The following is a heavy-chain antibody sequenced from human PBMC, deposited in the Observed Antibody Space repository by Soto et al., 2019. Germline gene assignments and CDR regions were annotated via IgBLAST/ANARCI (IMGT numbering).Heavy chain of an antibody. D-gene: IGHD2-8*01. CDR1: GYTFTSYG. V-gene: IGHV1-18*01. CDR3: ARGHIVLMVYATDYGMDV. Sequence: QVQLVQSGAEVKKPGASVKVSCKASGYTFTSYGISWVRQAPGQGLEWMGWISAYNGNTNYAQKLQGRVTMTTDTSTSTASMELRSLRSDDTAVYYCARGHIVLMVYATDYGMDVWGQGTTVTVSS. J-gene: IGHJ6*02. CDR2: ISAYNGNT.